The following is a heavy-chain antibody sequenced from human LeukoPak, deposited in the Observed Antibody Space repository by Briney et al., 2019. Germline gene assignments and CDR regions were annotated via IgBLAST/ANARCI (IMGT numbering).Heavy chain of an antibody. D-gene: IGHD3-22*01. CDR3: ARGQGFYDSSGYFDY. CDR2: IYYSGST. V-gene: IGHV4-59*01. Sequence: SETLSLTCTVSGGSISTYYWSWLRQPPGKGLEWIGYIYYSGSTNYNPSLKSRVTISVDTSKNQFSLKLSSVTAADTAVYYCARGQGFYDSSGYFDYWGQGTLVIVSS. J-gene: IGHJ4*02. CDR1: GGSISTYY.